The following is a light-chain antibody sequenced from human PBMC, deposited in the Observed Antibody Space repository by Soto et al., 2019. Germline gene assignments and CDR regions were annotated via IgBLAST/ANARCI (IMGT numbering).Light chain of an antibody. V-gene: IGLV2-8*01. CDR1: GSDVGAYKY. J-gene: IGLJ1*01. Sequence: QSALTQPPSASGSPGQSLTISCAGTGSDVGAYKYVSWYQQHPGKAPKLIIYEVDKRPSGVPDRFSGSKSGNTASLTVSGLQAEDEADYYCSSYGGRNIPLYVSGTGTKVTVL. CDR2: EVD. CDR3: SSYGGRNIPLYV.